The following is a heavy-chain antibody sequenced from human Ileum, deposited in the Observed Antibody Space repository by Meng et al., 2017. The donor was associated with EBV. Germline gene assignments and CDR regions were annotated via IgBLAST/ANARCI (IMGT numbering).Heavy chain of an antibody. V-gene: IGHV4-61*08. D-gene: IGHD6-19*01. CDR1: GGSVSSGGNY. J-gene: IGHJ4*02. Sequence: QVQVEESGPGVVKPSETLSLTCSVSGGSVSSGGNYWSWIRQPPGKGLEWIGYIYNSGSTNYNPSLKSRVTISVDTSKNQFSLKLSSVTAADTAVYYCARDGYSSGSDWGQGTLVTVSS. CDR2: IYNSGST. CDR3: ARDGYSSGSD.